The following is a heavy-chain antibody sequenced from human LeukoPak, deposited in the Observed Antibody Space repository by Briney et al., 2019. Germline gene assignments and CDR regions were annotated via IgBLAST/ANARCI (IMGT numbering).Heavy chain of an antibody. CDR2: IKQDGSEK. D-gene: IGHD2-8*01. CDR1: GFSLSTYW. CDR3: ASDCALTNGVCYGPLDAFDI. V-gene: IGHV3-7*01. J-gene: IGHJ3*02. Sequence: GGSLRLSCAGSGFSLSTYWMSWVRQPPGKGLEWVANIKQDGSEKAYVDSVKGRFTISRDNAKNSLYLQMNRLRAEDTAVYYCASDCALTNGVCYGPLDAFDIWGQGTMVTVSS.